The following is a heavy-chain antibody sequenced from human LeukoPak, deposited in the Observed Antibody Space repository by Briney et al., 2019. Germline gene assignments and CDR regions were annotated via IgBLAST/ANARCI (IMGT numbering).Heavy chain of an antibody. CDR2: ISGSGGST. J-gene: IGHJ6*02. Sequence: GGSLRLSCAASGFTFSSYAMSWVRQAPGKGLEWVSAISGSGGSTYYADSVKGRFTISRDNSKNTLYLQMNSLRAEDTAVYYCAKGVYSGGDCRLYYYYGMDVWGQGTTVTVSS. V-gene: IGHV3-23*01. D-gene: IGHD2-21*02. CDR3: AKGVYSGGDCRLYYYYGMDV. CDR1: GFTFSSYA.